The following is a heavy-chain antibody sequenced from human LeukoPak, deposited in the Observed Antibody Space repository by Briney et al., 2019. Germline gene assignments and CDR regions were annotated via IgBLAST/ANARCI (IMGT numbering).Heavy chain of an antibody. CDR3: AKDFLGFLEWLPPDY. CDR1: GFTISSYG. D-gene: IGHD3-3*02. Sequence: GGSLRLSCAASGFTISSYGMHWVRQAPGKGLEWVAFIRYDGSNKYYADSVKGRFTISRDNSKNTLYLQMNSLRAEDTAVYYCAKDFLGFLEWLPPDYWGQGTLVTVSS. CDR2: IRYDGSNK. J-gene: IGHJ4*02. V-gene: IGHV3-30*02.